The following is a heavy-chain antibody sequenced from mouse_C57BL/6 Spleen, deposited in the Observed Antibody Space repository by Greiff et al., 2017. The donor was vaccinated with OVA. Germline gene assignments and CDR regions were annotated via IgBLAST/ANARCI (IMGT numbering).Heavy chain of an antibody. CDR1: GYTFTDYE. V-gene: IGHV1-15*01. CDR3: TRSGSPLAMDY. J-gene: IGHJ4*01. Sequence: VQLQQSGAELVRPGASVTLSCKASGYTFTDYEMHWVKQTPVHGLEWIGAIDPETGGTASNQKFKGKAILTAYKSSRTDYMELRSLTSEDSAVYYCTRSGSPLAMDYWGKGTSVTVSS. CDR2: IDPETGGT. D-gene: IGHD6-2*01.